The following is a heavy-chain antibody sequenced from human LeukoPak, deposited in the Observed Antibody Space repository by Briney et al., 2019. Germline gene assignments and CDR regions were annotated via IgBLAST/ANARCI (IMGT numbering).Heavy chain of an antibody. D-gene: IGHD3-22*01. CDR1: GFTFSSYE. CDR2: ISSSGSTI. Sequence: GGSLRLSCAASGFTFSSYEMNWVRQAPGKGLEWVSYISSSGSTIYYADSVKGRFTISRDNAKNSLYLQMNSLRAEDTAVYYCARGRGPMIVVVTFDYWGQGTLVTVSS. J-gene: IGHJ4*02. V-gene: IGHV3-48*03. CDR3: ARGRGPMIVVVTFDY.